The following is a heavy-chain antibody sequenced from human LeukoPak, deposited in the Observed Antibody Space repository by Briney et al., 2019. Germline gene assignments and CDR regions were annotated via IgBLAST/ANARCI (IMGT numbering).Heavy chain of an antibody. Sequence: GGSLRLSCAASGFTFSSYGMHWVRQAPGKGLEWVAVISFDGKNKYYADSVKGRFTISGDNSKNTLYLQMNSLRAEDTAVCYCAKSPGGIAVAPDYWGQGTLVTVSS. D-gene: IGHD6-19*01. CDR1: GFTFSSYG. V-gene: IGHV3-30*18. CDR2: ISFDGKNK. J-gene: IGHJ4*01. CDR3: AKSPGGIAVAPDY.